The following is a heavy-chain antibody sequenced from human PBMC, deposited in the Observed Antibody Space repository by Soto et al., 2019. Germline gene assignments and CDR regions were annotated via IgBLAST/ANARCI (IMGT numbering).Heavy chain of an antibody. CDR3: AARPDPYGDDYFDY. D-gene: IGHD4-17*01. CDR2: IYYSGST. V-gene: IGHV4-39*01. Sequence: SETLSLTCTVSGGSLSSSSYYWGWIRQPPGKGLEWIGSIYYSGSTYYNPSLKSRVTISVDTSKNQFSLKLSSVTAADTAVYYCAARPDPYGDDYFDYWGQGTLVTVS. CDR1: GGSLSSSSYY. J-gene: IGHJ4*02.